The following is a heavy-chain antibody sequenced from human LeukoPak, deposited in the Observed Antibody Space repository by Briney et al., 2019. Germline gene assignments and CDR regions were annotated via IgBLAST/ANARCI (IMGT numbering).Heavy chain of an antibody. V-gene: IGHV3-7*01. Sequence: PGGSLRLSCAASGFTFSSYEMNWVRQAPGKGLEWVANIKQDGSEKYYVDSVKGRFTISRDNAKNSLYLQMNSLRAEDTAVYYCARASYGSGNLFNYYYYYYMDVWGKGTTVTVSS. J-gene: IGHJ6*03. CDR2: IKQDGSEK. CDR1: GFTFSSYE. D-gene: IGHD3-10*01. CDR3: ARASYGSGNLFNYYYYYYMDV.